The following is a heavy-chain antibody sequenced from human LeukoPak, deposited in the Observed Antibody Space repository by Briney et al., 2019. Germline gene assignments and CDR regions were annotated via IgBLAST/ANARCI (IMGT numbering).Heavy chain of an antibody. Sequence: PGGSLRLSCAASGFTFSGYTMHWVRQAPGKGLEWVSVIYSGGSTYYADSVKGRFTVSRDNSKNALYLQMNSLRAEDTAVYYCAKGPLLWDWGQGTLVTVSS. CDR2: IYSGGST. CDR3: AKGPLLWD. D-gene: IGHD2/OR15-2a*01. CDR1: GFTFSGYT. V-gene: IGHV3-66*01. J-gene: IGHJ4*02.